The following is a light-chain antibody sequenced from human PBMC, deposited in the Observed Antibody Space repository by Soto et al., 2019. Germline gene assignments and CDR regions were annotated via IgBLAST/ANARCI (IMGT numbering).Light chain of an antibody. CDR1: QTVSSY. V-gene: IGKV3-11*01. J-gene: IGKJ4*01. CDR3: QQRSSWPLT. CDR2: DAS. Sequence: IVLTQSPATLSLSPGERATLSCRASQTVSSYLAWYQQKAGQAPRPLIYDASNRAPGIPARFSGSGSGTDFTLTISSLEPEDFAVYYCQQRSSWPLTFGGGTKVEIK.